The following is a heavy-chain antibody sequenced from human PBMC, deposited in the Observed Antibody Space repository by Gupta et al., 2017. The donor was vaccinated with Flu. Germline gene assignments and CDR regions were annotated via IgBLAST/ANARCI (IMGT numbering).Heavy chain of an antibody. CDR3: AKAENTGLRSSSWYGDAFDI. V-gene: IGHV3-23*01. CDR1: GFTFSSYA. Sequence: EVQLLESGGGLVQPGGSLRLSCAASGFTFSSYAMSWVRQAPGKGLEWVSAISGSGGSTYYADSVKGRFTISRDNSKNTLYLQMNSLRAEDTAVYYCAKAENTGLRSSSWYGDAFDIWGQGTMVTVSS. D-gene: IGHD6-13*01. CDR2: ISGSGGST. J-gene: IGHJ3*02.